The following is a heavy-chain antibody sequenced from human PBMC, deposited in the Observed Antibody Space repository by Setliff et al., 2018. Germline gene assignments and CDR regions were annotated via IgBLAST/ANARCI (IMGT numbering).Heavy chain of an antibody. CDR3: ARLATDYGDYESLNYFDY. J-gene: IGHJ4*02. CDR2: IYPGDSDT. CDR1: GYTFTNYW. V-gene: IGHV5-51*01. Sequence: GESLKISCKSSGYTFTNYWIGWVRQMPGKGLEWMGIIYPGDSDTRYSPSFQGQVTISADKSISTAYLQWSSLKASDTAMYYCARLATDYGDYESLNYFDYWGQGTLVTVS. D-gene: IGHD4-17*01.